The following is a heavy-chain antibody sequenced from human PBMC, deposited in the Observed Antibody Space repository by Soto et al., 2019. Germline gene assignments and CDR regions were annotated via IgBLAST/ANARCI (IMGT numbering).Heavy chain of an antibody. Sequence: GGSLRRSCAASGFTFSDYYMSWIRQAPGKGLEWVSYISRSSSYTNYADSVKGRFTISRDNAKNSLYLQMNSLRAEDTAVYYCARDRYDGFWSGYYYGMGVWGQGTTVTVSS. CDR2: ISRSSSYT. CDR1: GFTFSDYY. V-gene: IGHV3-11*06. D-gene: IGHD3-3*01. CDR3: ARDRYDGFWSGYYYGMGV. J-gene: IGHJ6*02.